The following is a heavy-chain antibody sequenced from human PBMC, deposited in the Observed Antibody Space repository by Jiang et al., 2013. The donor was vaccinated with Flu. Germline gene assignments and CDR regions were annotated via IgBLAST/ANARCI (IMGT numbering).Heavy chain of an antibody. V-gene: IGHV4-39*01. J-gene: IGHJ4*01. Sequence: GSGLVKPSETLSLTCTVSGGSISSSSYYWGWIRQPPGKGLEWIGSIYYSGSTYYNPSLKSRVTISVDTSKNQFSLKLSSVTAADTAVYYCARQWGPLYYDSSGYLDY. D-gene: IGHD3-22*01. CDR1: GGSISSSSYY. CDR3: ARQWGPLYYDSSGYLDY. CDR2: IYYSGST.